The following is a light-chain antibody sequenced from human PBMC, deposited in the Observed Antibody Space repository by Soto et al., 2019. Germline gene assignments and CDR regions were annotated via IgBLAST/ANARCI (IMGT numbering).Light chain of an antibody. CDR3: QQYNNLWT. CDR1: QSVSSN. V-gene: IGKV3-15*01. Sequence: EIVMTQSPATLSVSPWERATLSCRASQSVSSNLAWYQQKPGQAPRLLIYGASTRATGIPARFSGSESGTEFAITISSLQSEDFAVYYCQQYNNLWTFGQGNKVEIK. CDR2: GAS. J-gene: IGKJ1*01.